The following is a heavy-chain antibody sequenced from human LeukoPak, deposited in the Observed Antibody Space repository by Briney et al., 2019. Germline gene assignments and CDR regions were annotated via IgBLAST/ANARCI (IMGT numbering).Heavy chain of an antibody. Sequence: PGGCLRLSCAASGFILNDHYMDWVRQAPGKGLEWVGRTRNKANSFTTEYAASVRGKFTISRDDSKNLLYLQMNSLKAEDTAVYYCARGDDYNRRSFDYWGQGTLVTVSS. V-gene: IGHV3-72*01. CDR2: TRNKANSFTT. J-gene: IGHJ4*02. CDR3: ARGDDYNRRSFDY. D-gene: IGHD5-24*01. CDR1: GFILNDHY.